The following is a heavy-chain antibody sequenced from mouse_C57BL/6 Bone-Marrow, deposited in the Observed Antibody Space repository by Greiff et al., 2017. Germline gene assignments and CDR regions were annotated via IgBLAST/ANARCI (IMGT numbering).Heavy chain of an antibody. CDR1: GYTFTSYW. J-gene: IGHJ2*01. D-gene: IGHD2-3*01. CDR2: IAPSDSYT. V-gene: IGHV1-69*01. Sequence: VQLQQPGAELVMPGASVKLSCKASGYTFTSYWMHWVKQRPGQGLEWIGEIAPSDSYTNYNQKFKGKSTLTVDKSSSTAYMQLSSLTTKDSAVYDCARDGYYPYYFDYWGQGTTLTVAS. CDR3: ARDGYYPYYFDY.